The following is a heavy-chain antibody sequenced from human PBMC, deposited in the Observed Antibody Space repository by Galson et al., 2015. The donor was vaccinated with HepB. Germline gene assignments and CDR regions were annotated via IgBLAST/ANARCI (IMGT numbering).Heavy chain of an antibody. CDR1: GCNFSDYY. D-gene: IGHD3-10*01. J-gene: IGHJ6*02. Sequence: SLRLSCAASGCNFSDYYMSWIRQAPGKGLEWVSYIRSRSSHTNSAESVKGRFTISRENATSSLYLQMNSLRAEDAAVYYCARVKMDYFGSGSYPRSFYYNYGMDVWGLGTTVTVSS. CDR2: IRSRSSHT. CDR3: ARVKMDYFGSGSYPRSFYYNYGMDV. V-gene: IGHV3-11*05.